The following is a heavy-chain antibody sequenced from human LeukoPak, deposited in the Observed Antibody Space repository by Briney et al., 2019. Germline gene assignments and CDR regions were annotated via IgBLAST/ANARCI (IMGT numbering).Heavy chain of an antibody. J-gene: IGHJ4*02. CDR3: ARLSDLQLGGSIDY. CDR1: GNSVTTYW. CDR2: IFPGDSDT. Sequence: GESLKISCKASGNSVTTYWIGWVRQKPGKGLEWMGLIFPGDSDTKYSPSFQGQVTISVDKSISTAYLQWSSLKASDTAMYYCARLSDLQLGGSIDYWGQGTLVTVSP. D-gene: IGHD5-24*01. V-gene: IGHV5-51*01.